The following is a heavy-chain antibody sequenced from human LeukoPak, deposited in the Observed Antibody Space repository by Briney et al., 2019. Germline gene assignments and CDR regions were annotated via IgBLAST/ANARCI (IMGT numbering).Heavy chain of an antibody. V-gene: IGHV3-21*01. CDR3: ARGHTAVTRHFDF. CDR1: GFTFTTYS. CDR2: ISSGSSAI. J-gene: IGHJ4*02. D-gene: IGHD4-17*01. Sequence: PGGSLRLSCEASGFTFTTYSMTWVRQAPGKGLEWVSIISSGSSAIFSADALKGRFTISRDNAKNLLYLDMNSLRAEDTAVYYCARGHTAVTRHFDFWGQGTLVTVSS.